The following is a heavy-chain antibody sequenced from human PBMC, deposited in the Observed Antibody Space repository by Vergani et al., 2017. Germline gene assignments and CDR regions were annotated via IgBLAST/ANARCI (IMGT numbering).Heavy chain of an antibody. CDR1: GGSISSYY. CDR2: IYYSGST. CDR3: ARTVLRFLEVDY. V-gene: IGHV4-59*08. Sequence: QVQLQESGPGLVKPSETLSLTCTVSGGSISSYYWSWIRQPPGKGLEWIGSIYYSGSTNYNPSLKSRVTISVDTSKNQFSLKLSSVTAADTAVYYCARTVLRFLEVDYWGQGTLVTVSS. J-gene: IGHJ4*02. D-gene: IGHD3-3*01.